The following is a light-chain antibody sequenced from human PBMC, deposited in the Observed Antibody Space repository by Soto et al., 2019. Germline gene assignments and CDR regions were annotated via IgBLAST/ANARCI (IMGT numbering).Light chain of an antibody. CDR3: LQHNTYTRT. CDR1: QSIGGY. CDR2: AAS. J-gene: IGKJ1*01. V-gene: IGKV1-17*01. Sequence: DIQMTQSPSSLSASVGDRVTITCRASQSIGGYLNWYQQKPGEAHKLLIYAASSLQSGVPSRFSGSGSGTEFTLTIRSLQTEDSATYVCLQHNTYTRTVGQVNKVDIK.